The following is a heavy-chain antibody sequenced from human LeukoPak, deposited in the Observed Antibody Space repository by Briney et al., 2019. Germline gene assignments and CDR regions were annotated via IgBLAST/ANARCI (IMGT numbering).Heavy chain of an antibody. V-gene: IGHV4-59*01. J-gene: IGHJ6*02. CDR2: IYYSGST. CDR3: AIGFAYGMDV. CDR1: GGSISSYY. D-gene: IGHD3-3*01. Sequence: PSGTLSLTCPVSGGSISSYYWGWIRQPPGKGLEWIGYIYYSGSTNYNPSLKSRVTISVDTSKNQFSLKLSSVTAADTAVYYCAIGFAYGMDVWGQGTTVTVSS.